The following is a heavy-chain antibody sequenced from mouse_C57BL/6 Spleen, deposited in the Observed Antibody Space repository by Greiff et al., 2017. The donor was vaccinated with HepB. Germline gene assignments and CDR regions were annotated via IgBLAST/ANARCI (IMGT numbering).Heavy chain of an antibody. CDR1: GFSLTSYG. Sequence: QVQLKQSGPGLVQPSQSLSITCTVSGFSLTSYGVHWVRQSPGKGLEWLGVIWSGGSTDYNAAFISRLSISKDNSKSQVFFKMNSLQADDTAIYYCARGDYDYVGYAMDYWGQGTSVTVSS. CDR2: IWSGGST. CDR3: ARGDYDYVGYAMDY. J-gene: IGHJ4*01. D-gene: IGHD2-4*01. V-gene: IGHV2-2*01.